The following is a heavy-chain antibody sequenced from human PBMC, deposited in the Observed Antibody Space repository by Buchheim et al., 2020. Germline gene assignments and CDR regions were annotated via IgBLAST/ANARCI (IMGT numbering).Heavy chain of an antibody. CDR1: GFTFSNSA. CDR2: ISRSGDTT. V-gene: IGHV3-23*01. Sequence: EAQLLESGGGLVQPGGSLRLSCAVSGFTFSNSAMTWVRQAPGKGLEWVSSISRSGDTTYYADSVMGRFTISRDTSKNTLYLQMNSVRVGDTDVYSCAKKEVPYDYWGLGT. CDR3: AKKEVPYDY. J-gene: IGHJ4*02.